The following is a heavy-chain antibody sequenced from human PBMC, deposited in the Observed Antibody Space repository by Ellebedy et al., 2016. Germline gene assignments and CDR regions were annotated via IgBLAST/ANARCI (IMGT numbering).Heavy chain of an antibody. V-gene: IGHV3-23*01. D-gene: IGHD3-10*01. CDR3: ARDLFGVRATMVYYYYYYGMDV. Sequence: GESLKISXAASGFTFSSYAMSWVRQAPGKGLEWVSAISGSGGSTYYADSVKGRFTISRDNAKNSLYLQMNSLRAEDTAVYYCARDLFGVRATMVYYYYYYGMDVWGQGTTVTVSS. J-gene: IGHJ6*02. CDR2: ISGSGGST. CDR1: GFTFSSYA.